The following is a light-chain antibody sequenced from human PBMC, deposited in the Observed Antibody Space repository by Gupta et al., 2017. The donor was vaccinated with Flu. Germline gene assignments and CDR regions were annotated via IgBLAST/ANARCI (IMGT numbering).Light chain of an antibody. V-gene: IGKV1-39*01. CDR2: TAS. Sequence: DIQMTQSPSSLSASLGDRVTITCRASQSISSYLNWYQQKPGKAPKLLIYTASSLQYGVPSRFSASGSGTDFTLTISSLQPEDFATYYCQQSYTTPFTFGPGTKVDFK. CDR1: QSISSY. CDR3: QQSYTTPFT. J-gene: IGKJ3*01.